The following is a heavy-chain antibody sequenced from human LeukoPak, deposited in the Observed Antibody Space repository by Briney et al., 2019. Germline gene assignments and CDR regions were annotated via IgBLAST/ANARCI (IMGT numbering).Heavy chain of an antibody. V-gene: IGHV1-46*01. D-gene: IGHD6-6*01. J-gene: IGHJ4*02. Sequence: ASVKVSCKASGYILINYYIHWVRQAPGQGLEWMGVINPSDGSTNYAQKYQDRVTMTRDTSTRTVYMQLSSLRSDDTAVYYCARDRGIAALTGGYDYWGQGTLVTVSS. CDR3: ARDRGIAALTGGYDY. CDR2: INPSDGST. CDR1: GYILINYY.